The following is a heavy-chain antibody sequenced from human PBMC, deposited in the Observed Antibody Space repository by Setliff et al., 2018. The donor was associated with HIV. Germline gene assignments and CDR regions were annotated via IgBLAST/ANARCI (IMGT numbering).Heavy chain of an antibody. CDR3: GSVLGDYGSGSTLDD. Sequence: ASVKVSCKASGGTLRRYEITWGRQAPGQGLEWMGGSIPFFDTTNYAQKFLGRVTITPDESTSTVYMELSSLKFEDTAVYYCGSVLGDYGSGSTLDDWGQGTLVTVSS. CDR1: GGTLRRYE. D-gene: IGHD3-10*01. J-gene: IGHJ4*02. V-gene: IGHV1-69*13. CDR2: SIPFFDTT.